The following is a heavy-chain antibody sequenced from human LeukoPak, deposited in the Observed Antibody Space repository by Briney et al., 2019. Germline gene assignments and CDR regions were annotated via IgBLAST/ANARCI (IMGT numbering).Heavy chain of an antibody. CDR2: IYYGGST. CDR3: ARAPRNGRQWLVFDY. D-gene: IGHD6-19*01. Sequence: SETLSLTCAVSGGSISSGGYSWSWIRQPPGKGLEWIGYIYYGGSTNYNPSLKSRVTISVDTSKNQFSLKLSSVTAADTAVYYCARAPRNGRQWLVFDYWGQGTLVTVSS. CDR1: GGSISSGGYS. V-gene: IGHV4-61*08. J-gene: IGHJ4*02.